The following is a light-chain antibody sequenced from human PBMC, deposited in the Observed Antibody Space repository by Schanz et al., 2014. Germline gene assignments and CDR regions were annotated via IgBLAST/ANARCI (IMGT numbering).Light chain of an antibody. CDR1: QSIGTW. Sequence: DIQMTQSPSTLSASLGDRVTITCRASQSIGTWLAWYQQKPGKAPKLLIYDASSLDRGVPSRFSGSGSGTEFTLTISSLQPEDFAVYYCHQRSNWPVGTFGQGTKVEIK. V-gene: IGKV1-5*01. CDR2: DAS. J-gene: IGKJ1*01. CDR3: HQRSNWPVGT.